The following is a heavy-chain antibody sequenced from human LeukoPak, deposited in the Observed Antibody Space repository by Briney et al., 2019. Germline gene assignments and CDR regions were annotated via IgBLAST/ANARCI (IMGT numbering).Heavy chain of an antibody. Sequence: SQTLSLTCAISGDSVSSNSAAWNWIRQSPSRGLEWLGRTYYRSKWYNDYAVSVKSRITINPDTSKNQFSLQLNSVTPEDTAVYYCARLAPYYDILTGYYGTGRGLTHRRRPNYFDYWGQGTLVTVSS. J-gene: IGHJ4*02. CDR1: GDSVSSNSAA. D-gene: IGHD3-9*01. CDR2: TYYRSKWYN. CDR3: ARLAPYYDILTGYYGTGRGLTHRRRPNYFDY. V-gene: IGHV6-1*01.